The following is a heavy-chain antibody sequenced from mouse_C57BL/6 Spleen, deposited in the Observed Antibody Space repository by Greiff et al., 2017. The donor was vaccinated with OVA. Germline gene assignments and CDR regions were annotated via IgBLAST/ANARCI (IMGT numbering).Heavy chain of an antibody. CDR3: ARQGAAQALDY. CDR2: ISSGGSYT. Sequence: EVHLVESGGDLVKPGGSLKLSCAASGFTFSSYGMSWVRQTPDKRLEWVATISSGGSYTYYPDSVKGRFTISRDNAKNTLYLQMSSLKSEDTAMYYCARQGAAQALDYWGQGTTLTVSS. V-gene: IGHV5-6*01. D-gene: IGHD3-2*02. J-gene: IGHJ2*01. CDR1: GFTFSSYG.